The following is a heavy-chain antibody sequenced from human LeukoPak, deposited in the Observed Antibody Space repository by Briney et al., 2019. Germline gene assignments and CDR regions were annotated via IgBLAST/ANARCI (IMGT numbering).Heavy chain of an antibody. CDR1: GFTFSSYA. Sequence: GGSLRLSCAASGFTFSSYAMSWVRQAPGKGLEWVANIKYDGNEEYYVDSVKGRFTISRDNAKNSLYLQLNSLRVEDTAVYYCKSGGAAPGSFDYWGQGTLVTVSP. J-gene: IGHJ4*02. CDR2: IKYDGNEE. CDR3: KSGGAAPGSFDY. D-gene: IGHD1-1*01. V-gene: IGHV3-7*01.